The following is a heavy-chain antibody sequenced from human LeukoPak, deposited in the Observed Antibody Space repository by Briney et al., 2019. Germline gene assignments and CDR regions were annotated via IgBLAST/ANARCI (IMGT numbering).Heavy chain of an antibody. J-gene: IGHJ6*02. D-gene: IGHD2-2*01. CDR2: IYYSGRT. CDR3: ARQAVPAGYGMDV. CDR1: GGSISSSSYY. V-gene: IGHV4-39*01. Sequence: PSETLSLTCTVSGGSISSSSYYWGWIRQPPGKGLEWIGSIYYSGRTYYNPSLKSRATISADTSKNQFSLKVSSVTAADTAVYYCARQAVPAGYGMDVWGQGTTVTVSS.